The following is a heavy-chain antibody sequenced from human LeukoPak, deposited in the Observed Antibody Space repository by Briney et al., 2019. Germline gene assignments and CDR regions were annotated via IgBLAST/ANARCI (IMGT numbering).Heavy chain of an antibody. V-gene: IGHV3-33*08. D-gene: IGHD6-25*01. J-gene: IGHJ4*02. CDR1: GFTFSSYD. Sequence: GGSLRLSCAASGFTFSSYDMHWVRQAPGKGLEWVAVIWYDGSNKYYVDSVKGRFTISRDNPKNTLYLQMSSLRAEDTAVYYCARGRYSSGFVEYWGQGTLVTVS. CDR3: ARGRYSSGFVEY. CDR2: IWYDGSNK.